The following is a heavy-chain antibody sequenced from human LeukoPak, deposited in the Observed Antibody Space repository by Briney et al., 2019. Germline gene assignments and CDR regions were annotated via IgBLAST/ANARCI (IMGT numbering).Heavy chain of an antibody. V-gene: IGHV3-30*02. CDR3: AKDIRFFEGSYYWYYMDV. Sequence: PGGSLRLSCAASGFIFSNHGMHWVRQAPGKGLEWVAFIRHDISNANYADSVMGRFTISRDNSKNTVYLQINSPRAEDTAVYYCAKDIRFFEGSYYWYYMDVWGKGTTVTVSS. D-gene: IGHD3-10*01. CDR2: IRHDISNA. CDR1: GFIFSNHG. J-gene: IGHJ6*03.